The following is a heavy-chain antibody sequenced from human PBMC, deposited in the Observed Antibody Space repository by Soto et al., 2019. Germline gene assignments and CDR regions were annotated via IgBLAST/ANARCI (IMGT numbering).Heavy chain of an antibody. D-gene: IGHD2-8*01. CDR2: ISENGVNK. Sequence: QVQLVESGGGVVQTGASLRLSGSASGFTFTSFAIHWVRQAPGKGLGWVAVISENGVNKYSAVSVRGRFVISRDNPKNKVELEMNSLRPEDTAVYFCAKRLTETVSALEYCGQGTLVSASS. V-gene: IGHV3-30-3*02. CDR3: AKRLTETVSALEY. J-gene: IGHJ4*02. CDR1: GFTFTSFA.